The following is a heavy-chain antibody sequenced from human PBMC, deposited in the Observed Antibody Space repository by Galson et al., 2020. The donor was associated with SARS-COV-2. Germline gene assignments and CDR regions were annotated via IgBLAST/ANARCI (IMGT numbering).Heavy chain of an antibody. V-gene: IGHV3-43D*03. CDR2: ISWDGRSS. CDR1: GFTFGDYA. Sequence: GESLKISCAASGFTFGDYAMHWVRQAPGQGLEWVSLISWDGRSSYSADSVKGRFTISRDNSKNSLYLQMSSLRVEDTALYFCAKDPSWGVGAAAAPSFDSWGQGTLVTVS. D-gene: IGHD1-26*01. CDR3: AKDPSWGVGAAAAPSFDS. J-gene: IGHJ4*02.